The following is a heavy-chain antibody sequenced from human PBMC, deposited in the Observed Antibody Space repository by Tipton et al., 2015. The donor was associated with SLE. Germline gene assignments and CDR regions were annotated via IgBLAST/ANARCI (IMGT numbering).Heavy chain of an antibody. CDR1: GDTFSSYV. J-gene: IGHJ6*02. D-gene: IGHD3-3*01. Sequence: QLVQSGAEVKKPGSSVKVSCKASGDTFSSYVISWVRQAPGQGLEWMGRIIAICGTTNYAQMFQGRVTITADASTSTAYMELSSLRSEYSAVYYCSRGNDFWSGYYYYYGMDAWGQVTTVTVSS. CDR2: IIAICGTT. V-gene: IGHV1-69*18. CDR3: SRGNDFWSGYYYYYGMDA.